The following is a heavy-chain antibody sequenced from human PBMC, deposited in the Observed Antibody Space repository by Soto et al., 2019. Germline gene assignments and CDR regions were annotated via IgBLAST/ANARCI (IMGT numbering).Heavy chain of an antibody. D-gene: IGHD2-2*01. V-gene: IGHV4-39*01. Sequence: QLQLQESGPGLVKPSETLSLTCTVSGGSISRSSYYWGWVRQPPGKGLEWIGSIYSSGNTYYNPSLKSRVTISVDTSKNLFSLRLSSVTAADTAVYFCARSFCSSSSCYAVGYFDYWGQGTLVTVS. CDR2: IYSSGNT. CDR3: ARSFCSSSSCYAVGYFDY. CDR1: GGSISRSSYY. J-gene: IGHJ4*02.